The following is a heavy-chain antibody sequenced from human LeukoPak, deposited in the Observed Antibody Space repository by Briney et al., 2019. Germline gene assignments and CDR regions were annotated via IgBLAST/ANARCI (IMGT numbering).Heavy chain of an antibody. Sequence: ASVKVSCKASGYTFTSYGISWVRQAPGQGLEWMGWISAYNGNTNYAQKLQGRVTMTTDTSTSTAYMELRSLRSDDTAVYYCARDAIDFWSGYYTGHFDYWGQGTLVTVSS. V-gene: IGHV1-18*01. CDR2: ISAYNGNT. D-gene: IGHD3-3*01. J-gene: IGHJ4*02. CDR3: ARDAIDFWSGYYTGHFDY. CDR1: GYTFTSYG.